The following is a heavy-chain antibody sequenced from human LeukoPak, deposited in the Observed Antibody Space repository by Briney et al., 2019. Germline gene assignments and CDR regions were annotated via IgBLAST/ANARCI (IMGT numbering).Heavy chain of an antibody. D-gene: IGHD1-26*01. CDR3: ARDKWVGATYYYYYYMDV. Sequence: PSETLSLTCTVSGGSIISSSYYWGWIRQPPGKGLEWIGSIYYSGSTYYNPSLKSRVTISVDTSKNQFSLKLSSVTAADTAVYYCARDKWVGATYYYYYYMDVWGKGTTVTVSS. CDR1: GGSIISSSYY. CDR2: IYYSGST. V-gene: IGHV4-39*07. J-gene: IGHJ6*03.